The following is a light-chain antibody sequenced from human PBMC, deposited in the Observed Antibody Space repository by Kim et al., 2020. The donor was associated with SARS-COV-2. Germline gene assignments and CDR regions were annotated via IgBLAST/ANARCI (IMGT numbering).Light chain of an antibody. J-gene: IGLJ2*01. CDR3: AAWDDTLNGPKVV. V-gene: IGLV1-44*01. Sequence: RVTISCSGSRSNIGSNYVVWYQQLPGTAPKLLIHSNSHRPSGVPDRFSGSKSGTSASLAISGLQSEDEADYYCAAWDDTLNGPKVVFGGGTQLTVL. CDR1: RSNIGSNY. CDR2: SNS.